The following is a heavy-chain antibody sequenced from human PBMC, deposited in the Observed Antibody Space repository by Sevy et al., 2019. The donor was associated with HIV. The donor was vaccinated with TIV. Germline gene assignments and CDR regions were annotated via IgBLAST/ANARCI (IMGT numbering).Heavy chain of an antibody. CDR3: AREGALHYGDYVNY. CDR2: IKQDGSEK. Sequence: GGSLRLSCAASGFTFSSYWMSWVRQAPGKGLEWVASIKQDGSEKYYVDSVKGRFTISRDNAKNSLYLQMNSLRAEDTAVYYCAREGALHYGDYVNYWGQGTLVTVSS. CDR1: GFTFSSYW. J-gene: IGHJ4*02. D-gene: IGHD4-17*01. V-gene: IGHV3-7*01.